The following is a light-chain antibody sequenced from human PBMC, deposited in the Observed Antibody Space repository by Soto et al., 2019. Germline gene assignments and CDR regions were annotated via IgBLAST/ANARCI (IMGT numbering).Light chain of an antibody. CDR2: ATS. V-gene: IGKV3-20*01. CDR1: QSVSRTY. CDR3: QHYGRSGT. J-gene: IGKJ1*01. Sequence: EIVLTQSPGTLSLSPGERATLSCMASQSVSRTYLAWYQQKPVQAPRLLIYATSSRATGIPDRFSGSGSGTDFTLTISRLEPEDFAVYYCQHYGRSGTFGQGTKVDIK.